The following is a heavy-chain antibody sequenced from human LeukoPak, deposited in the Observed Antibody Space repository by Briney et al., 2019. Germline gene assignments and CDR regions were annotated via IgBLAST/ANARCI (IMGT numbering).Heavy chain of an antibody. V-gene: IGHV3-48*02. D-gene: IGHD5-24*01. CDR2: ISSSGSGDNT. CDR3: ARDRKDGYNPLDY. J-gene: IGHJ4*02. Sequence: GGSLRLSCAASGVTLSSFAMSWARQAPGKGLEWVSGISSSGSGDNTYYADSVKGRFTISRDNAKNSLYLQMNSLRDEDTAVYYCARDRKDGYNPLDYWGQGTLVTVSS. CDR1: GVTLSSFA.